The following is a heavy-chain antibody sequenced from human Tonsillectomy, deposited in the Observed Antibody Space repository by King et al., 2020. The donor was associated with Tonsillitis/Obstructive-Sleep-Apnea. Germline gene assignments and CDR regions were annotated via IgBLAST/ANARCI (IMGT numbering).Heavy chain of an antibody. CDR1: GFTFSNYA. D-gene: IGHD3-22*01. J-gene: IGHJ4*02. CDR3: AALLTVEEIGY. Sequence: VQLVESGGGLVQPGGSLRLSCAASGFTFSNYAMTWVRQAPGKGLEWVSSLTNSGGGTYYADSVKGRFTISRDNSKNTLYLQMNNLRAEDTAVYYCAALLTVEEIGYWDQGTLVTVSS. V-gene: IGHV3-23*04. CDR2: LTNSGGGT.